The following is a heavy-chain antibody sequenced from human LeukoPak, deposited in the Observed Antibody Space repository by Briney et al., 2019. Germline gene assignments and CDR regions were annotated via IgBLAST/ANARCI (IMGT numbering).Heavy chain of an antibody. CDR2: IYHSGTS. CDR3: ARQKRLYCSSTSCYSFDY. D-gene: IGHD2-2*01. Sequence: SETLSLTCTVSGDFIGTNTYYWTWIRQPPGKGLEWIASIYHSGTSYYNPSLKSRVTISVDRSKNQFSLKLSSVSAADTAVYYCARQKRLYCSSTSCYSFDYWGQGTLVTVSS. J-gene: IGHJ4*02. CDR1: GDFIGTNTYY. V-gene: IGHV4-39*01.